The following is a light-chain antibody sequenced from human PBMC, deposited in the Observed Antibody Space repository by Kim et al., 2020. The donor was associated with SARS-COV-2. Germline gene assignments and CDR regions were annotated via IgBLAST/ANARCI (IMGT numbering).Light chain of an antibody. CDR3: QQYSHWPPYT. CDR2: GAS. V-gene: IGKV3-15*01. Sequence: EIVMTQSPATLSVSPGERVTLSCRASQSVASNLAWYQQKPGQAPRLLIYGASTRATDIPARFSGSGSGTEFTLIISSLQSEDFAVYYCQQYSHWPPYTFGQGTKVDIK. CDR1: QSVASN. J-gene: IGKJ2*01.